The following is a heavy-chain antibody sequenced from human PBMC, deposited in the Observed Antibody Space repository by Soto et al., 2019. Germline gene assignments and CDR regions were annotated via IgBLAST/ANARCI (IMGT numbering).Heavy chain of an antibody. D-gene: IGHD2-2*01. CDR1: GYTFTSYA. V-gene: IGHV1-69*13. J-gene: IGHJ6*02. CDR2: IFPIFGTA. CDR3: ARRMEGVVPAAIHYYYYYGMDV. Sequence: ASVKVSCKASGYTFTSYAISWVRQAPGQGLEWMGGIFPIFGTANYAQKFQGRVTITADESTSTAYMELSSLRSEDTAVYYCARRMEGVVPAAIHYYYYYGMDVWGQGTTVTVSS.